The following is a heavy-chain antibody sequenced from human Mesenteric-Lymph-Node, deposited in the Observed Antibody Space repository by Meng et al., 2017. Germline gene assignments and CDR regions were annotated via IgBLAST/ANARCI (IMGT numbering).Heavy chain of an antibody. CDR3: TRVSLRSLSDY. J-gene: IGHJ4*02. CDR2: ISSSSSYI. V-gene: IGHV3-21*01. D-gene: IGHD1-26*01. Sequence: GESLKISCAASGFTFSSCSMNWVRQAPGKGLEWVSSISSSSSYIYYADSVKGRFTISRDNAKNSLSLQMNSLRVEDTAVYYCTRVSLRSLSDYWGQGSLVTVSS. CDR1: GFTFSSCS.